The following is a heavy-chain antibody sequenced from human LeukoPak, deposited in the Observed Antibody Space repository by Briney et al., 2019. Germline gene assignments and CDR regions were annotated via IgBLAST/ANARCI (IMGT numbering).Heavy chain of an antibody. CDR1: GFTFSSYG. Sequence: QPGGSLRLSCAASGFTFSSYGMHWVRQAPGKGLEWVAFIRYDGSNKYYSDSVKGRFTISRDNSKNTLYLQMNSLRVEDTAVYYCAREGYDFWSGYPDYFDYWGQGTLVTVSS. J-gene: IGHJ4*02. D-gene: IGHD3-3*01. CDR2: IRYDGSNK. V-gene: IGHV3-30*02. CDR3: AREGYDFWSGYPDYFDY.